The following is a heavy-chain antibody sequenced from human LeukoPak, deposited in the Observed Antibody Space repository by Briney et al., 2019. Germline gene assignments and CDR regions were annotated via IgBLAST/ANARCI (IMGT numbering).Heavy chain of an antibody. CDR2: IGTAGDS. Sequence: GGSLRPSCAASGFIFSSYDMHWARHTTGKGLEWVSAIGTAGDSYYPGSVRGRFTIFRENAKNSLYLQMNSLRAGDTAVYYCARGAGTGFDYWGQGTLVTVSS. CDR3: ARGAGTGFDY. V-gene: IGHV3-13*04. D-gene: IGHD6-19*01. J-gene: IGHJ4*02. CDR1: GFIFSSYD.